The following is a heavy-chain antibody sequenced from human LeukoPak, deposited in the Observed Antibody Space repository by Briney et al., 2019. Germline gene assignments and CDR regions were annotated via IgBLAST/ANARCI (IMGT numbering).Heavy chain of an antibody. V-gene: IGHV1-18*04. CDR3: ARDQISATGDY. CDR2: ISAYNGNT. CDR1: GYTFTSYG. J-gene: IGHJ4*02. Sequence: ASVKVSCKASGYTFTSYGIIWVRQAPGQGLEWMGWISAYNGNTNHAQKVQGRVTMTTDTSTSTAYMELKSLRSDDTAVYYCARDQISATGDYWGQGTLVTVSS. D-gene: IGHD4-17*01.